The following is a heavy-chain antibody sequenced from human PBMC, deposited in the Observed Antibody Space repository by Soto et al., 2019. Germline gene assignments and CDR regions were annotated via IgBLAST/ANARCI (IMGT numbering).Heavy chain of an antibody. D-gene: IGHD3-9*01. Sequence: EVQLVESGGGLVKPGGSLRLSCAASGFTFSSYSMNWVRQAPGKGLEWVSSISSSSSYIYYADSVKGRFTISRDNAKNSLYLQMNSLRAEDTAVYYCARDILTGYYNYYYYYGMDVWGQGTTVTVSS. CDR1: GFTFSSYS. CDR2: ISSSSSYI. CDR3: ARDILTGYYNYYYYYGMDV. V-gene: IGHV3-21*01. J-gene: IGHJ6*02.